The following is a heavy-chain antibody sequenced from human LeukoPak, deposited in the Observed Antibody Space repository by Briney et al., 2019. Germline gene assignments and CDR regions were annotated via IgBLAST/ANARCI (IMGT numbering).Heavy chain of an antibody. V-gene: IGHV3-30-3*01. CDR3: ARDVKSSGYYLELKHANYYGMDV. J-gene: IGHJ6*02. Sequence: PGRSMRLSCAASGFTFSSYAMHWVRQAPGKGLEWVAAISYDGSNKYYADSVKGRFTISRDNSKNTLYLQMNSLRDEDTAVYYCARDVKSSGYYLELKHANYYGMDVWGQGTTVTVSS. D-gene: IGHD3-22*01. CDR1: GFTFSSYA. CDR2: ISYDGSNK.